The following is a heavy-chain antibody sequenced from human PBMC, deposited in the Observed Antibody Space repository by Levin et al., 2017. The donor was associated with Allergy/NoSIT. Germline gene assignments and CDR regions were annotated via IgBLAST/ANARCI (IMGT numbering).Heavy chain of an antibody. Sequence: GESLKISCAASGFTFSDYYMSWIRQAPGKGLEWVSYISSSGSTIYYADSVKGRFTISRDNAKNSLYLQMNSLRAEDTAVYYCARGFFGYNWFLRGAFDIWGQGTMVTVSS. CDR2: ISSSGSTI. D-gene: IGHD1-20*01. J-gene: IGHJ3*02. CDR1: GFTFSDYY. V-gene: IGHV3-11*01. CDR3: ARGFFGYNWFLRGAFDI.